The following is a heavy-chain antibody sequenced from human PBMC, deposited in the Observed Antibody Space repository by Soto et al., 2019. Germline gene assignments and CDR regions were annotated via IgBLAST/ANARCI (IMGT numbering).Heavy chain of an antibody. CDR3: VSQRTSVPTQAYFDY. D-gene: IGHD2-2*01. CDR2: VYYRGRS. CDR1: GGSVSNSNYY. Sequence: NPSETLSLTCTVSGGSVSNSNYYWGWIRQSPGKGLEWVGSVYYRGRSYYKSSVKSRVTISVDTSKNQFSLNLTSVTASDTAVYYCVSQRTSVPTQAYFDYWGPGDLVTVSS. J-gene: IGHJ4*02. V-gene: IGHV4-39*01.